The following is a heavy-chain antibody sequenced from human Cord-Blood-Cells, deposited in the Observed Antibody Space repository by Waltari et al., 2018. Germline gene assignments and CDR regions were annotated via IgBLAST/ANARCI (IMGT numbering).Heavy chain of an antibody. J-gene: IGHJ4*02. V-gene: IGHV3-33*01. CDR2: IWYDGSNK. Sequence: QVQLVESGGGVVQPGRSLRLSCAASGFTFSSYGMHWVRQAPGKGLEWVAVIWYDGSNKYYAASVKGLLTISRDNSKNTLYLQMNSLRAEDTAVYYCAREEQLSFDYWGQGTLVTVSS. CDR1: GFTFSSYG. CDR3: AREEQLSFDY. D-gene: IGHD6-6*01.